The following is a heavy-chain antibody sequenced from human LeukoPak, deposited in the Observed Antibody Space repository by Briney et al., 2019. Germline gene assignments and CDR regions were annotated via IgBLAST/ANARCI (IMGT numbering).Heavy chain of an antibody. CDR2: ISGSAHKI. D-gene: IGHD5-18*01. V-gene: IGHV3-23*01. Sequence: GGSLRLSCVASGITFSNYAVSWVRQAPEKGLDWVPVISGSAHKIRYADSVKGRFTISRDNSENIVYLQMNNLRVEDTAVYYCAGRPTGYSSGYIHWGQGTLVTVSS. J-gene: IGHJ4*02. CDR1: GITFSNYA. CDR3: AGRPTGYSSGYIH.